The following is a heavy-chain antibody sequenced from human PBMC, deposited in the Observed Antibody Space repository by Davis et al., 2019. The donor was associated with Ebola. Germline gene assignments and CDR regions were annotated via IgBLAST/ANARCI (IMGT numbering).Heavy chain of an antibody. D-gene: IGHD6-6*01. CDR3: ARRRGDSSSFDS. V-gene: IGHV4-39*01. CDR1: GGSITISGYY. CDR2: IFYSGST. J-gene: IGHJ5*01. Sequence: MPSETLSLTCTVSGGSITISGYYWVWIRQPPGTGLEWIGNIFYSGSTYYDPSLKSRVIISLDTSKNQVSLKLTSVTAADTAVYYCARRRGDSSSFDSWGQGTLVTVSS.